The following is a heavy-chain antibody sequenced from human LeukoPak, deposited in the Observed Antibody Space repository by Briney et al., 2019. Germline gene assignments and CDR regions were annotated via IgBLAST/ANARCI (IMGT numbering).Heavy chain of an antibody. Sequence: PSETLSLTCTVSGGSISSYYWSWIRQPAGKGLEWIGRIYTSGSTNYNPSLKSRVTMSVDTSKNQFSLKLSSVTAADTAVYYCARSYYYDSSGPFDYWGQGTLVTVSS. CDR2: IYTSGST. CDR3: ARSYYYDSSGPFDY. J-gene: IGHJ4*02. D-gene: IGHD3-22*01. CDR1: GGSISSYY. V-gene: IGHV4-4*07.